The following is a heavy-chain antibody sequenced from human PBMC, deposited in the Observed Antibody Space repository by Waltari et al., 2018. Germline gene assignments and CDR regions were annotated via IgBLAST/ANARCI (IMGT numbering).Heavy chain of an antibody. CDR2: INHSGRT. D-gene: IGHD3-10*01. CDR3: ARTYYYGSGSYRDWFDP. J-gene: IGHJ5*02. Sequence: QVQLQQWGAGLLKPSETLSLTCAVYGGSFSGYYWSWIRQPPGKGMEWSGEINHSGRTNYNPSIKSRVTISVETSKNQVSLKLSSVTAADTAVYYCARTYYYGSGSYRDWFDPWGQGTLVTVSS. V-gene: IGHV4-34*01. CDR1: GGSFSGYY.